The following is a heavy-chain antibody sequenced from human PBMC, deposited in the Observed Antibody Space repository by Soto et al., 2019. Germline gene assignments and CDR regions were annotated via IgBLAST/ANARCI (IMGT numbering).Heavy chain of an antibody. Sequence: PGGSLRLSCAASGFMFSTTDMRWVRQAPGKGLEWVTTIEGSGAITYYADAVKVRFIISRDNSRNTVYLQMDSLTADDTAVYDCVKNSGWFNTWGQGTLVTVSS. CDR2: IEGSGAIT. CDR3: VKNSGWFNT. CDR1: GFMFSTTD. J-gene: IGHJ5*02. D-gene: IGHD3-10*01. V-gene: IGHV3-23*01.